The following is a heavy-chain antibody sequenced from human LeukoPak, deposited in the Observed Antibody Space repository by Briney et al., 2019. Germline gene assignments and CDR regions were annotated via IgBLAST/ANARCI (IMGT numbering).Heavy chain of an antibody. CDR1: GGTFSSYA. CDR3: ARDPVPAFSGGNPPEGDY. V-gene: IGHV1-69*06. D-gene: IGHD4-23*01. CDR2: IIPIFGTA. Sequence: SVKVSCKASGGTFSSYAISWVRQAPGQGLEWMGGIIPIFGTANYAQKFQGRVTITADKSTSTAYMELSSLRSEDTAVYYCARDPVPAFSGGNPPEGDYWGQGTLVTVSS. J-gene: IGHJ4*02.